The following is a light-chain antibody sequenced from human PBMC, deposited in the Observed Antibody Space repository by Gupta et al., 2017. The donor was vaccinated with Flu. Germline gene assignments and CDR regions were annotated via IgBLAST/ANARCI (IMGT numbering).Light chain of an antibody. Sequence: STLGSNTVNWYQQVPGTAPKLLIYNDHERPSGVPDRFSCSRSGTSASLAVSGLQSEDDADYYCSAWDDTLSTYLFASGTTVTVL. CDR3: SAWDDTLSTYL. CDR2: NDH. J-gene: IGLJ1*01. V-gene: IGLV1-44*01. CDR1: STLGSNT.